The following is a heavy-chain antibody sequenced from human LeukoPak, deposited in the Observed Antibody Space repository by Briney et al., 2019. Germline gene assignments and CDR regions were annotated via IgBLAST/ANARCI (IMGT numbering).Heavy chain of an antibody. CDR3: ARVGAGRSYYNYYYYYMDV. V-gene: IGHV4-38-2*02. D-gene: IGHD1-26*01. Sequence: SETLSLTCTVSGYSISSGYYWGWIRQPPGKGLEWIGSIYHSGSTYYNPSLKSRVTISVDTSKNQFSLKLSSVTAADTAVYYCARVGAGRSYYNYYYYYMDVWGKGTTVTVSS. J-gene: IGHJ6*03. CDR1: GYSISSGYY. CDR2: IYHSGST.